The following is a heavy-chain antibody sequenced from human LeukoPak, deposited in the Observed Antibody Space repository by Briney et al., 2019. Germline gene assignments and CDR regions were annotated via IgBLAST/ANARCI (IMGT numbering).Heavy chain of an antibody. CDR1: GFTFSNYW. Sequence: GGSLRLSCAASGFTFSNYWMSWVRQAPGKGLEWVANIKQDGSEKYYVDSVKGRFTISRDNAKNTLYLQMNSLRAEDTAVYYCARVGMISYSFDYWGQGTLVTVSS. CDR2: IKQDGSEK. J-gene: IGHJ4*02. V-gene: IGHV3-7*01. D-gene: IGHD2-21*01. CDR3: ARVGMISYSFDY.